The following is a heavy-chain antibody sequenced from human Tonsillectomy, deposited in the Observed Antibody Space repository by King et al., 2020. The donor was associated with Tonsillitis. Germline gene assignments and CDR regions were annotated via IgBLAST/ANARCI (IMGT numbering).Heavy chain of an antibody. CDR1: GFTFSSYA. CDR2: ISGRGDST. CDR3: AKAFDCRSTSCYTSGVFDY. J-gene: IGHJ4*02. V-gene: IGHV3-23*04. Sequence: DVQLVESGGGLVQPGGSLRLSCAASGFTFSSYAMSWVRQAPGKGLEWVSAISGRGDSTYYADSVKGRFTISRDNSKNTLYLQMNSLRAEDTAVYYCAKAFDCRSTSCYTSGVFDYWGQGTLVTVSS. D-gene: IGHD2-2*02.